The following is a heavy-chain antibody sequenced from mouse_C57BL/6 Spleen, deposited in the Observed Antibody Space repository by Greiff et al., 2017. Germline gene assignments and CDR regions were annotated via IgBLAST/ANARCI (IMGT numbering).Heavy chain of an antibody. D-gene: IGHD2-4*01. V-gene: IGHV7-3*01. Sequence: EVKVEESGGGLVQPGGSLSLSCAASGFTFTDYYMSWVRQPPGTALEWLGFISNKANGYTTEYSASVKGRFTISRDNSQSILDLQMKSLRAEDSATYYCARCHYECDGLYAMDYWGQGTSVTVSS. CDR3: ARCHYECDGLYAMDY. CDR1: GFTFTDYY. J-gene: IGHJ4*01. CDR2: ISNKANGYTT.